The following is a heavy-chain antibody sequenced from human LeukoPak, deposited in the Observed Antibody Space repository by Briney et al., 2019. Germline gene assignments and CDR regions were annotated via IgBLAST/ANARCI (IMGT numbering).Heavy chain of an antibody. CDR1: GFTFSKYV. CDR2: LYSDGNT. Sequence: GGSLRLSCSASGFTFSKYVMTWVRQAPGKGLEWVSVLYSDGNTKYADSVQGRFTISRDNSKNTLYLEMNSLSPDDTAVYYCARGVEPLAANTLAYWGQGTLVTVSS. CDR3: ARGVEPLAANTLAY. D-gene: IGHD1-14*01. V-gene: IGHV3-53*01. J-gene: IGHJ4*02.